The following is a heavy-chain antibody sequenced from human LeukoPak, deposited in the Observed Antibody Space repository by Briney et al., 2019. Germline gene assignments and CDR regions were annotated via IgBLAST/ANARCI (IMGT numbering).Heavy chain of an antibody. J-gene: IGHJ2*01. Sequence: GGSLRLSCAASEFTFDYYCMSWVRQAPGKGLEWVSGINWNGYSIGYADSVKGRFTISRDNGKNFLYLQMNSLKAEDTAFYHCARVDYASGYFDPWGRGTLVTVSS. CDR1: EFTFDYYC. D-gene: IGHD3-16*01. CDR2: INWNGYSI. V-gene: IGHV3-20*01. CDR3: ARVDYASGYFDP.